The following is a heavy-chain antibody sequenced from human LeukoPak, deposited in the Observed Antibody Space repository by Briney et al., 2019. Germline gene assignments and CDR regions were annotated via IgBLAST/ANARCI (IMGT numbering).Heavy chain of an antibody. CDR1: GFTFSRYG. Sequence: GGSLRLSRAASGFTFSRYGMHWVRQAPGKGLEWVAVVSYDGDHKYYADSVKGRFTISRDNSKNTMYLQMNGLRAEDTAVYYCAREGLNDFWSGYYIRSDAYGMDVWGQGTTVTVSS. J-gene: IGHJ6*02. D-gene: IGHD3-3*01. CDR3: AREGLNDFWSGYYIRSDAYGMDV. CDR2: VSYDGDHK. V-gene: IGHV3-30*03.